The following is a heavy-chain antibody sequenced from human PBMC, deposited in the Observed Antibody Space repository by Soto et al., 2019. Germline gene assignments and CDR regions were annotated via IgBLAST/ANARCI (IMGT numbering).Heavy chain of an antibody. J-gene: IGHJ4*02. CDR1: GFTFSSYA. Sequence: GGSLSLSCAASGFTFSSYAMSWVRQAPGKGLEWVSAISGSGDITYYADSVKGRFTISRDNSKNTLYLQMNSLRAEDTAVYYCAKARGSRSRAPGSYWGQGTLVTVSS. D-gene: IGHD2-2*01. CDR3: AKARGSRSRAPGSY. V-gene: IGHV3-23*01. CDR2: ISGSGDIT.